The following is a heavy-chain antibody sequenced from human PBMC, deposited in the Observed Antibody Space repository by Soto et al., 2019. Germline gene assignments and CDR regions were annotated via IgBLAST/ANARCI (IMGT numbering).Heavy chain of an antibody. D-gene: IGHD2-2*01. CDR2: IIPIFGTA. V-gene: IGHV1-69*13. Sequence: ASVKVSCKASGGTFSSYAISWVRQAPGQGLEWMGGIIPIFGTANYAQKFQGRVTITADESTSTAYMELSSLRSEDTAVYYCAREYTKIVVVPAAYYYYGMDVWGQGTTVTVSS. J-gene: IGHJ6*02. CDR3: AREYTKIVVVPAAYYYYGMDV. CDR1: GGTFSSYA.